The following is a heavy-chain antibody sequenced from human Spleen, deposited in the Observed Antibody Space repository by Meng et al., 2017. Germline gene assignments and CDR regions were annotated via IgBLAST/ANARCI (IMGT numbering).Heavy chain of an antibody. J-gene: IGHJ4*02. D-gene: IGHD1-26*01. CDR2: IIPIFATT. V-gene: IGHV1-69*13. Sequence: SVKVSGKASGGTFSSYAATWVRQAPGQGLEWMGGIIPIFATTNYAQNFQGRVTITADESTSTAYMELSSLRSEDTAVYYCARDSGSYYGIFDYWVQGPLVTVSS. CDR3: ARDSGSYYGIFDY. CDR1: GGTFSSYA.